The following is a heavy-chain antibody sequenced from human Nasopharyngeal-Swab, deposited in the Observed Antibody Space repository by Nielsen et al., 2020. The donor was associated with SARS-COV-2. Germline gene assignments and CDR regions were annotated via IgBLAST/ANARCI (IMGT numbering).Heavy chain of an antibody. D-gene: IGHD2-15*01. CDR3: AREYCSGGSCYGNYGMDV. J-gene: IGHJ6*02. CDR1: GRTFSSYA. V-gene: IGHV1-69*04. CDR2: IILILGIA. Sequence: SVKVSCKASGRTFSSYAISWVRQAPGQGLEWMGRIILILGIANYAQKFQGRVTITADTSTSTAYMELSSLRSEDTAVYYCAREYCSGGSCYGNYGMDVWGQGTTVTVSS.